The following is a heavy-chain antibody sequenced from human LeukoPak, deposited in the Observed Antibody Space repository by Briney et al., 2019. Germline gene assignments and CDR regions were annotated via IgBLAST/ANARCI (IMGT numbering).Heavy chain of an antibody. CDR1: GGSISSHY. CDR3: ARVGGGQQLVASPLYYFDY. J-gene: IGHJ4*02. V-gene: IGHV4-59*11. CDR2: IYYSGSI. D-gene: IGHD6-13*01. Sequence: TSETLSLTCTVSGGSISSHYWSWVRQPPGKGLEWIGYIYYSGSIKYNPSLKSRVTISVDTSKNQFSLKLSSVTAADTAVYYCARVGGGQQLVASPLYYFDYWGQGTLVTVSS.